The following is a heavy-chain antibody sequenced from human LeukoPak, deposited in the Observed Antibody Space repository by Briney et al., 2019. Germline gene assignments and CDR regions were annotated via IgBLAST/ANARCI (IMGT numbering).Heavy chain of an antibody. CDR1: GGSISDYS. CDR3: ARAGGVKTAALDLDY. V-gene: IGHV4-59*01. CDR2: IYYSGSA. J-gene: IGHJ4*02. Sequence: PSETLSLTCTVSGGSISDYSWSWIRQPPGKGLEWIGNIYYSGSANHNPSLKSRVTISRDTSKNQFSLKLTSVSTADTAVYYCARAGGVKTAALDLDYWGQGTLVTVSS. D-gene: IGHD6-25*01.